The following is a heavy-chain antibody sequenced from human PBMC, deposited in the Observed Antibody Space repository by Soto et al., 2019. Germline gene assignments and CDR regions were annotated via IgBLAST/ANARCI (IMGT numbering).Heavy chain of an antibody. D-gene: IGHD6-13*01. V-gene: IGHV5-51*01. Sequence: GESLKISCKGSGYSFTSYWIGWVRQMPGKGLEWMGIIYPGDSDTRYSPPFQGQVTISADKSISTAYLQWSSLKASDTAMYYCAISSSYYYYGMDVWGQGTTVTVSS. CDR2: IYPGDSDT. CDR1: GYSFTSYW. J-gene: IGHJ6*02. CDR3: AISSSYYYYGMDV.